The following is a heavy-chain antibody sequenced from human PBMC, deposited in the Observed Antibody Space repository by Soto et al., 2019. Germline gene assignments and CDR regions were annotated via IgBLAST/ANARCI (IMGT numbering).Heavy chain of an antibody. Sequence: PGGSLRLFCAASGFTFSSYGMHWVRHAPGKGLEWVAVIWYDGSNKYYADSVKGRFTISRDNSKNTLYLQMNSLRAEDTAVYYCARDQGPRYCSGGSCYTEYFQHWGQGTLVTVSS. D-gene: IGHD2-15*01. V-gene: IGHV3-33*01. CDR2: IWYDGSNK. CDR1: GFTFSSYG. J-gene: IGHJ1*01. CDR3: ARDQGPRYCSGGSCYTEYFQH.